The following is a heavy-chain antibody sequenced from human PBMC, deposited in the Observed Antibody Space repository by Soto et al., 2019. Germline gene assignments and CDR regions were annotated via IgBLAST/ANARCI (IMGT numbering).Heavy chain of an antibody. J-gene: IGHJ4*02. V-gene: IGHV3-23*01. D-gene: IGHD3-3*01. Sequence: GGSLRLSCAASGFTFSSYAMSWVRQAPGKGLEWVSAISGSGGSTYYADSVKGRFTISRDNSKNTLYLQMNSLRAEDTAVYYCAKDVKTLEVRFLEWSRPGDHDWGQGTLVTVSS. CDR1: GFTFSSYA. CDR2: ISGSGGST. CDR3: AKDVKTLEVRFLEWSRPGDHD.